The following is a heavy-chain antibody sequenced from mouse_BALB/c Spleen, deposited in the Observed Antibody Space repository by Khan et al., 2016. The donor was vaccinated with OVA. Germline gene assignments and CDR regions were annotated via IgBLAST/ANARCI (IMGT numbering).Heavy chain of an antibody. CDR1: GYTFTSYW. D-gene: IGHD1-1*02. CDR2: INPSTGYT. CDR3: ARRGGNWYFDV. J-gene: IGHJ1*01. V-gene: IGHV1-7*01. Sequence: QVQLQQSGAELAKPGASVKMSCKASGYTFTSYWMPWVKQRPGQGLEWIGYINPSTGYTEYNQKFKDKATLTADQSSSPSYMPLRSLTSEASAVYYCARRGGNWYFDVWGAGTTVTVAS.